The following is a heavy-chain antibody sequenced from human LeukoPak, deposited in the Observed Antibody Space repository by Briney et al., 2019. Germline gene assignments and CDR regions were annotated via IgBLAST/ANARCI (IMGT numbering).Heavy chain of an antibody. CDR1: GFTFSSYD. CDR3: ARVYYGSGSLDY. D-gene: IGHD3-10*01. V-gene: IGHV3-13*01. Sequence: GGSLRLSCAASGFTFSSYDMHWVRQATGKGLEWVSAIGTAGDTYYPGSVKGRFTISRENAKHSLYLQMHRLSAGDTAVYYCARVYYGSGSLDYWGQGTLVTVSS. J-gene: IGHJ4*02. CDR2: IGTAGDT.